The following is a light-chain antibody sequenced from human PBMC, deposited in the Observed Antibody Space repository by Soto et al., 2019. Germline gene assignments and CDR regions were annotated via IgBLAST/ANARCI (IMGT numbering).Light chain of an antibody. CDR3: FSYTSSSSYWV. Sequence: QSALTQPASVSGSPGQSITISCAGSSTDIGDYNYVSWYQQHPGKAPKLMIYEVSNRPSGVSNRFSGSKSGNTASLTISGLQAEDEADYHCFSYTSSSSYWVFGGGTKVTVL. CDR1: STDIGDYNY. J-gene: IGLJ3*02. CDR2: EVS. V-gene: IGLV2-14*01.